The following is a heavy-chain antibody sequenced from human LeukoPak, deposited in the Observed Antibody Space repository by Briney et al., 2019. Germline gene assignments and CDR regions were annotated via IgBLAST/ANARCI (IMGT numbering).Heavy chain of an antibody. D-gene: IGHD6-13*01. V-gene: IGHV3-74*01. Sequence: GGSLRLSCAASGFTLSTYWMHWVRQGPGKGLVWVSCINSDGSRTTYADSVKGRFTISRDNARNTLYLQMNTLRVEDTAVYYCARGSWSAADTNIDYWGQGTLVTVSS. J-gene: IGHJ4*02. CDR2: INSDGSRT. CDR1: GFTLSTYW. CDR3: ARGSWSAADTNIDY.